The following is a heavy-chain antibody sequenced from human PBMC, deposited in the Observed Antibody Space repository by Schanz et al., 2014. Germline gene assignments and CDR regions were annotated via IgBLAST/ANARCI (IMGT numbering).Heavy chain of an antibody. CDR2: IWSDGSTK. D-gene: IGHD3-22*01. J-gene: IGHJ4*02. CDR1: GFIFSNYG. Sequence: QVQLVESGGGVVQPGGSLRLSCAASGFIFSNYGMHWVRQAPGKGLEWVAVIWSDGSTKYYADSVKGRFTISRDNAKNSLFLQMSRLRAEDTAVYYCAKDPSHGDYDYYFDYWGQGTLVTVSS. CDR3: AKDPSHGDYDYYFDY. V-gene: IGHV3-33*03.